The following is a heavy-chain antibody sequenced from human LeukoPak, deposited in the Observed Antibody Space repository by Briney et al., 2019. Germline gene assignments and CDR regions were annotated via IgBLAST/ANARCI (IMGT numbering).Heavy chain of an antibody. V-gene: IGHV3-53*01. CDR1: GFTVSSNY. J-gene: IGHJ6*03. CDR3: AKVGCSSTSCYSFPNYYYYYMDV. Sequence: GGSLRLSCAASGFTVSSNYMSWVRQAPGKGLEWVSVIYSSGSTYYADSVKGRFTISRDNSKSTLYLQMNSLRAEDTAVYFCAKVGCSSTSCYSFPNYYYYYMDVWGKGTTVTVSS. CDR2: IYSSGST. D-gene: IGHD2-2*01.